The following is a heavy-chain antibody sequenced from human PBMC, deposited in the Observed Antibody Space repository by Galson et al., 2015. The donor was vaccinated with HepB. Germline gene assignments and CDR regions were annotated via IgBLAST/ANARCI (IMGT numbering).Heavy chain of an antibody. D-gene: IGHD6-13*01. CDR1: GGSISSSSYY. Sequence: TLSLTCTVSGGSISSSSYYWGWIRQPPGKGLEWIGSIYYSGSTYYNPSLKSRVTISVDTSKNQFSLKLSSVTAADTAVYYCARRGSSWYYFDYWGQGTLVTVSS. V-gene: IGHV4-39*01. CDR3: ARRGSSWYYFDY. CDR2: IYYSGST. J-gene: IGHJ4*02.